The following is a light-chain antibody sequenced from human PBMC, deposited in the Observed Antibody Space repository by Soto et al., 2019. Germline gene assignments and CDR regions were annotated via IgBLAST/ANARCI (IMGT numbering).Light chain of an antibody. J-gene: IGKJ1*01. V-gene: IGKV1-9*01. CDR1: QGVSIY. CDR2: GAS. CDR3: QHLYSDPRTWA. Sequence: IQLTQSPSSMSASVGDRVTITSRASQGVSIYLVWYQQKVGKAPKVLIYGASTLQAGVPSRFSGSGSGPDFTLTISSLQPEDFATYYCQHLYSDPRTWAFGQWTKVDIK.